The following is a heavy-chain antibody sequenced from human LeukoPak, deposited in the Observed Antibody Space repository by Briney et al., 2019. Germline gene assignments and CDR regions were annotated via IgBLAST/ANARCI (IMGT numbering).Heavy chain of an antibody. Sequence: SVKVSCKAYGGTFSSYAISWVRQLPGQGLEWMGGIIPIFGTANYAQKFQGRVTITADESTSTAYMELSSLRSEDTAVYYCARDIPRPRGFDPWGQGTLVTVSS. CDR3: ARDIPRPRGFDP. CDR2: IIPIFGTA. V-gene: IGHV1-69*13. CDR1: GGTFSSYA. J-gene: IGHJ5*02.